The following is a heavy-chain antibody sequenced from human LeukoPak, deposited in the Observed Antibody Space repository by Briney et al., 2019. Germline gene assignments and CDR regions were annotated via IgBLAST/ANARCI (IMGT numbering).Heavy chain of an antibody. J-gene: IGHJ6*02. D-gene: IGHD3-10*01. CDR3: AGGKITMVRGVIIKRRAEYGMDV. CDR1: GGSFSGYY. V-gene: IGHV4-34*01. CDR2: INHSGST. Sequence: PAETLSLTCAVYGGSFSGYYWSWIRQPPGKGLEWIGEINHSGSTNYNPSLKSRVTISVDTSKNQFSPKLSSVTAADTAVYYCAGGKITMVRGVIIKRRAEYGMDVRGQGTTVTVSS.